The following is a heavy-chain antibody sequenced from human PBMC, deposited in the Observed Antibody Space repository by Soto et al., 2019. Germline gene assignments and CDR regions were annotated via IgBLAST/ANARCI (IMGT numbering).Heavy chain of an antibody. J-gene: IGHJ3*02. D-gene: IGHD3-9*01. V-gene: IGHV1-69*01. Sequence: QVQLVQSGAEVKKPGSSVKVSCKACGGAFSSYAISWVRQAPGQGLEWMGGIIPIFGTANYAQKFQGRVTITADESTSTAYMELSSLRSEDTAVYYCARVFRLLGAFDIWGQGTMVTVSS. CDR3: ARVFRLLGAFDI. CDR1: GGAFSSYA. CDR2: IIPIFGTA.